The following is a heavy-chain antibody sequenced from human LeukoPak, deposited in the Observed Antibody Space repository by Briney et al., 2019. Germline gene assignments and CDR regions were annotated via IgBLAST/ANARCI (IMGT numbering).Heavy chain of an antibody. V-gene: IGHV5-51*01. J-gene: IGHJ4*02. Sequence: GESLKISCKGSGYSFTSYWIGWVRQMPGKGLDWMGIIYPGDSDTRYSPSFQGQVTISADKSISTAYLQWSSLKASDTAMYYCARAEVRYFDWSLFDYWGQGTLVTVSS. CDR2: IYPGDSDT. CDR3: ARAEVRYFDWSLFDY. D-gene: IGHD3-9*01. CDR1: GYSFTSYW.